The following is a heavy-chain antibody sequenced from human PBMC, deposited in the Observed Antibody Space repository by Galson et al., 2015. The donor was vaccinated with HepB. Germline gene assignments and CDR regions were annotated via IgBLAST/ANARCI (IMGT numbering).Heavy chain of an antibody. Sequence: SLRLSCAASGFTFSDYWMHWVRQTPGKGLEWVAVISYDGSNKYYADSEKGRFTISRDNSKNTLYLQMSSLRAEDTAVYYCARGGSGSYLDYWGQGTLVTVSS. CDR1: GFTFSDYW. CDR3: ARGGSGSYLDY. D-gene: IGHD1-26*01. J-gene: IGHJ4*02. V-gene: IGHV3-30-3*01. CDR2: ISYDGSNK.